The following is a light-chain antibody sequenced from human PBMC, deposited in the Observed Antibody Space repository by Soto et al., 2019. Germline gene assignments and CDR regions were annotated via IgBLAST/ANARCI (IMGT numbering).Light chain of an antibody. J-gene: IGKJ2*01. CDR3: QQSFTIPYT. CDR2: GAS. CDR1: QSVRTY. V-gene: IGKV1-39*01. Sequence: DIQMTQSPSSLSASVGDRVTITCRASQSVRTYLNWYQRKPGKAPKVLIYGASALQSGVPSRFSDSGSGTDFTLTVSSLQPEDFATYYCQQSFTIPYTFGQGTKLEIK.